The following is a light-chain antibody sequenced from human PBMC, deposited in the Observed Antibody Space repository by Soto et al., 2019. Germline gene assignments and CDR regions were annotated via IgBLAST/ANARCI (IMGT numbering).Light chain of an antibody. CDR1: SSDVGEFNY. V-gene: IGLV2-14*03. J-gene: IGLJ2*01. CDR3: SSYSSSSTHVV. CDR2: DVT. Sequence: QSVLTQPASVSGSPGRSVTISCTGSSSDVGEFNYVSWYQHLPGRAPKLIIYDVTNRPSGISYRFSASKSGRTASLTISGLQAEDEADYYCSSYSSSSTHVVFGGGTKVTVL.